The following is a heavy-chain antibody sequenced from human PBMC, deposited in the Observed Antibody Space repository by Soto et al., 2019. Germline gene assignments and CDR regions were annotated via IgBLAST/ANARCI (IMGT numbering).Heavy chain of an antibody. J-gene: IGHJ4*02. V-gene: IGHV1-18*01. Sequence: QVQLVQSGAEVKKPGASVKVSCKASGYTFTSYGISWVRQAPGQGLEWMGWISAYNGNTNYAQKLQGRVTMTTDTSTSTAYMELRSLRSDDTAVYYCARDPPTLIYGSGSYHDDYWGQGTLVTVSS. CDR3: ARDPPTLIYGSGSYHDDY. CDR2: ISAYNGNT. CDR1: GYTFTSYG. D-gene: IGHD3-10*01.